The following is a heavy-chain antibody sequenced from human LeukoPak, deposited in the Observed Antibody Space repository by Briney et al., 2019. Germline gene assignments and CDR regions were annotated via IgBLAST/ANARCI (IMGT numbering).Heavy chain of an antibody. D-gene: IGHD3-22*01. Sequence: GASLKISFQGSGYSFTSYWIGWVRQMPGKGLEWMGIIYPGDSYIRFSPSLQGQVTISADKSISTAYLQWSSLKASDTAMYYCARTYYSDSSGYALDYWGQGTLVTVSS. V-gene: IGHV5-51*01. J-gene: IGHJ4*02. CDR2: IYPGDSYI. CDR1: GYSFTSYW. CDR3: ARTYYSDSSGYALDY.